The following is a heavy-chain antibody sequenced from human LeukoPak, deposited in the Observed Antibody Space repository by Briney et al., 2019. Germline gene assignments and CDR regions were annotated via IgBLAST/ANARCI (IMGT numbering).Heavy chain of an antibody. Sequence: GASVKVSCKASGYTFTDYYINWVRQAPGQGLEWMGWINPNNGVTNYAQKLQGRVTMTRDTSISTAYMELSRLRSDDTAVYYCARDLYTIFGVLIQVFDIWGQGTMVTVSS. CDR2: INPNNGVT. J-gene: IGHJ3*02. D-gene: IGHD3-3*01. V-gene: IGHV1-2*02. CDR1: GYTFTDYY. CDR3: ARDLYTIFGVLIQVFDI.